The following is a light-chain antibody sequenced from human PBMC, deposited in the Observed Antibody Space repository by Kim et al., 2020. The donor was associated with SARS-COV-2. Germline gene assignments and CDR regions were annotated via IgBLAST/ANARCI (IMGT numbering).Light chain of an antibody. J-gene: IGKJ2*01. CDR1: QDSRKF. Sequence: SASVGDRVNITCRASQDSRKFLAWYQQKPGKVPKLLISAASTLQSGVPSRFSGSRSDTDFTLTVSSLQPEDVATYYCQHYDTAPFTFGQGTKLEI. CDR3: QHYDTAPFT. V-gene: IGKV1-27*01. CDR2: AAS.